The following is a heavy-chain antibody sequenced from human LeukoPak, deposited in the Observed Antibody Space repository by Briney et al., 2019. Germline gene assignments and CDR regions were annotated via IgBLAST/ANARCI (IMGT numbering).Heavy chain of an antibody. CDR1: GFTFSSYA. J-gene: IGHJ4*02. CDR2: ISGSGGST. D-gene: IGHD3-10*01. Sequence: GGSLRLPCAASGFTFSSYAMSWVRQAPGKGLEWVSAISGSGGSTYYADSVKGRFTISRDNSKNTLYLQMNSLRAEDTAVYYCAKAAYYYGSGSPDYWGQGTLVTVSS. V-gene: IGHV3-23*01. CDR3: AKAAYYYGSGSPDY.